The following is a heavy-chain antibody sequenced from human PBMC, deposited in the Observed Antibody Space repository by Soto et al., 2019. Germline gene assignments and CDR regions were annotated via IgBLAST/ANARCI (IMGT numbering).Heavy chain of an antibody. V-gene: IGHV3-7*05. CDR1: GFTFSGYW. CDR3: AREAV. Sequence: EVQLVESGGGLVQPGGSLRLSCAASGFTFSGYWMSWVRQAPGKGLEWVANIKQDGSEQFYVDSVKGRFTISRDNAKNSLYLQMNTLRAEDTAVYYCAREAVWGEGTTVTVSS. CDR2: IKQDGSEQ. J-gene: IGHJ6*04.